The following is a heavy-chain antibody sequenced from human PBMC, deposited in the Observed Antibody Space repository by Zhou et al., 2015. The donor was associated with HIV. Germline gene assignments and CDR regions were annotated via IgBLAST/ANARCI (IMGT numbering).Heavy chain of an antibody. V-gene: IGHV1-46*01. Sequence: RASGDSFINIYVHWVRKAPGQGLEWLGMINPSGTTTTYAHNFLDRITMTRHTSASTVYLELSSLRSDDTAFYYCASLTSPLGIWGQGTLVTVSS. D-gene: IGHD7-27*01. J-gene: IGHJ4*02. CDR1: GDSFINIY. CDR2: INPSGTTT. CDR3: ASLTSPLGI.